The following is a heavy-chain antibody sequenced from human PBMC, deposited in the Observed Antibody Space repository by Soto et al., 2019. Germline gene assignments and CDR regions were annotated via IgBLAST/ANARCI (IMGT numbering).Heavy chain of an antibody. CDR2: LSSSATTI. CDR1: GFNFSDYY. CDR3: ARDHDAFDI. J-gene: IGHJ3*02. Sequence: GGSLRVSCAAAGFNFSDYYMSWIRQAPGKGLEWLSYLSSSATTIYYTYSVKGRFTISRYNAKNSLYLQMNSLRAEDTAVYYCARDHDAFDIWGQGTMVTVSS. V-gene: IGHV3-11*01.